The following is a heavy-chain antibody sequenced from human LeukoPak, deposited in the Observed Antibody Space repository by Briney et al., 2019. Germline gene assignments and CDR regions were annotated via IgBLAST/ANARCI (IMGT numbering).Heavy chain of an antibody. CDR1: GFTFSSYA. V-gene: IGHV3-30-3*01. D-gene: IGHD2-15*01. J-gene: IGHJ3*02. CDR3: ARGYCSGGTCYSLGAFDI. CDR2: ISYDGSNK. Sequence: GRSLRLSCAASGFTFSSYAMHWVRQAPGKGLEWVAVISYDGSNKYYADSVKGRFTISRDNSKNTLYLQMNSLRAEDTAVYYCARGYCSGGTCYSLGAFDIWGQGTMVTVSS.